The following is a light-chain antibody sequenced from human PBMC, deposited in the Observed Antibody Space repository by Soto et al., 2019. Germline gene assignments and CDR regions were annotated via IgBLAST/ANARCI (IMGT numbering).Light chain of an antibody. CDR1: SSNIGRNT. J-gene: IGLJ3*02. CDR2: SNN. Sequence: QSVLTQPPSASGTPGQRVTISCSGSSSNIGRNTVNWYQQLPGTAPKLLIHSNNQRPSGVPVRFSGSKSGTSASLAISGLQSEDEAYYYCAAWDGSLNGWVFGGGTKLTVL. CDR3: AAWDGSLNGWV. V-gene: IGLV1-44*01.